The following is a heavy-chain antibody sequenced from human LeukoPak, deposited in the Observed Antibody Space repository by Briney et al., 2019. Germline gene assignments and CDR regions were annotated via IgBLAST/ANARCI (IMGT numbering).Heavy chain of an antibody. Sequence: PGGSLRLSCAASGFTFSSCAMSWVRQAPGKGLEWVSGISGSGGSTHYADSMKGRFTISRDNSKNTLYLEMNSLRAEDTAVYYCAKHYGSGTYDYFDYWGQGTLVTVSS. V-gene: IGHV3-23*01. CDR3: AKHYGSGTYDYFDY. J-gene: IGHJ4*02. CDR2: ISGSGGST. D-gene: IGHD3-10*01. CDR1: GFTFSSCA.